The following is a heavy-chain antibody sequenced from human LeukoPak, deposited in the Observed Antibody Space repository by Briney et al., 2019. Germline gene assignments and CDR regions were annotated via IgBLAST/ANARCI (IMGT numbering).Heavy chain of an antibody. J-gene: IGHJ4*02. D-gene: IGHD2-2*02. V-gene: IGHV3-53*01. CDR2: IYSGGST. CDR1: GFTVSSNY. CDR3: ARVGAIPGDY. Sequence: PGGSLRLSCAASGFTVSSNYMSWVRQAPGKGREWVAVIYSGGSTYYADSVKGRFTISRNNSKNTLYLQMNSLRAEDTAVYYCARVGAIPGDYWGQGTLVTVSS.